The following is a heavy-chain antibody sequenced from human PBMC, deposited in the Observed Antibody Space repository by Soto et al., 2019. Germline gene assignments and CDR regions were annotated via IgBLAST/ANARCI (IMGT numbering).Heavy chain of an antibody. CDR3: ARGHDYSETYFDY. D-gene: IGHD4-4*01. CDR1: GFTFSSYG. CDR2: IWYDGSNK. Sequence: GGSLRLSCAASGFTFSSYGMHWVRQAPGKGLEWVAVIWYDGSNKYYADSVKGRFTISRDNSKNTLYLQMNSLRAEDTAVYYCARGHDYSETYFDYWGQGTLVTVSS. V-gene: IGHV3-33*01. J-gene: IGHJ4*02.